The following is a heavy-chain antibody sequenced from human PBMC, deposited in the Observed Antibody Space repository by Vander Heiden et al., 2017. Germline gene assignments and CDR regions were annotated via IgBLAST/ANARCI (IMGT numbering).Heavy chain of an antibody. J-gene: IGHJ4*02. Sequence: QVQLQESGPGLVQSSETLSLTCNVTGGSINNYYFSWIRRAAGKGLEWIGRVYSNGVTNYNPSLRTRVTMSADLSKNQVSLSLTSVTAADTAVYFCARGSYLDDWGQGTLVTVSS. D-gene: IGHD3-10*01. CDR1: GGSINNYY. CDR2: VYSNGVT. V-gene: IGHV4-4*07. CDR3: ARGSYLDD.